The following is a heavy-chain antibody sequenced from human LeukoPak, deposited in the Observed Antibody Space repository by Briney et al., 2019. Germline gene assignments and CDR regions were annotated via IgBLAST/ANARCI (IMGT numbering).Heavy chain of an antibody. CDR1: GYTFTSYD. CDR3: ARGLGYSGSYSAGYYYMYV. CDR2: MNPNSGNT. V-gene: IGHV1-8*01. J-gene: IGHJ6*03. D-gene: IGHD1-26*01. Sequence: ASVKVCCTASGYTFTSYDINWGRQVTGQGLEWMGWMNPNSGNTGYAQKFQGRVTMTRNTSISTAYMELSSLRSEDTAVYYCARGLGYSGSYSAGYYYMYVWGKGTTVTVSS.